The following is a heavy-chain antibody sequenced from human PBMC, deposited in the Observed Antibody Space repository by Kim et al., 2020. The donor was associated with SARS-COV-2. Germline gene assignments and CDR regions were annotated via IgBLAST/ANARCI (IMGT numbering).Heavy chain of an antibody. CDR1: GFTFSSYA. Sequence: GGSLRLSCAASGFTFSSYAMHWVRQAPGKGLEWVSFISYDGSNKYYADSVKGRFTISRDNSKNTLYLQMNSLRAEDTAVYYCARDREYYDILTGSLRGGGVFYYYGMDLWGQGTTVTVSS. J-gene: IGHJ6*02. V-gene: IGHV3-30*04. CDR2: ISYDGSNK. CDR3: ARDREYYDILTGSLRGGGVFYYYGMDL. D-gene: IGHD3-9*01.